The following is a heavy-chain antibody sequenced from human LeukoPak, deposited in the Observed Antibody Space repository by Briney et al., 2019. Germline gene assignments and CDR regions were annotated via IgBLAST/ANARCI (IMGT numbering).Heavy chain of an antibody. V-gene: IGHV3-23*01. Sequence: PGGSLRFSCAASGFTFSNYVMSWVRQAPGRGLEWVSAISGSGDYTYYVDSVKGRFTISRDNSKNTLYLQMNSLRAEDTAIYYCAKGIATFGVVTLGDYFDYWGQGTLVTVSS. D-gene: IGHD3-3*01. CDR1: GFTFSNYV. J-gene: IGHJ4*02. CDR2: ISGSGDYT. CDR3: AKGIATFGVVTLGDYFDY.